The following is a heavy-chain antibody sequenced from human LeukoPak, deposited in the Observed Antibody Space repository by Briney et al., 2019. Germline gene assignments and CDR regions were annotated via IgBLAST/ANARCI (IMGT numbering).Heavy chain of an antibody. D-gene: IGHD3-10*01. V-gene: IGHV3-49*04. CDR3: SRVRSGNDFDY. J-gene: IGHJ4*02. CDR1: GFTFGDHA. Sequence: GGSLRLSCSTPGFTFGDHAMTWGRQAPGKGLEWVGFIRSKGYGGTTEYAASVKGRVTISRDDSKGIAYLQINSLKAEDTAVYYCSRVRSGNDFDYWGRGTLVTVSS. CDR2: IRSKGYGGTT.